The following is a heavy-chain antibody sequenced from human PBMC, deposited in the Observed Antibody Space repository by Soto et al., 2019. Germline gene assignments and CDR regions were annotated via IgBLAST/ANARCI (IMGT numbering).Heavy chain of an antibody. V-gene: IGHV3-30*18. D-gene: IGHD3-10*01. Sequence: QVQLVESGGGVVQPGRSLRLSCAASGFTFSSYCMHGDRQDPGMGLVRVAIISYDGSNKYYADSVKGRFTISRDHSKNAPYLQINSLRAEDTAVHYCAKDRAPYGEGEVDSYYWCQRTLVT. J-gene: IGHJ4*02. CDR2: ISYDGSNK. CDR1: GFTFSSYC. CDR3: AKDRAPYGEGEVDSYY.